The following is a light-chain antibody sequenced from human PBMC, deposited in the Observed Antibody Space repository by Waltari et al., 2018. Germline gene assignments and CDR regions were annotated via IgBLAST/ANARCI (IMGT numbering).Light chain of an antibody. J-gene: IGKJ4*01. Sequence: DIQMTQSPSSLSASVGDIVTITCRASQYIGDFLHWDQHRPGRAPKPLIFTASNLQIVVPSRFSGSGSGTDFTLTITSLQPEDFATYYCQQTYITPISFGGGTKVQIK. CDR2: TAS. V-gene: IGKV1-39*01. CDR3: QQTYITPIS. CDR1: QYIGDF.